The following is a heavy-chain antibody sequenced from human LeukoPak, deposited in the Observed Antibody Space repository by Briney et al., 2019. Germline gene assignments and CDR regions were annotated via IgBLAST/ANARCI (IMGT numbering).Heavy chain of an antibody. J-gene: IGHJ6*04. CDR1: GGSMSRYY. D-gene: IGHD3-9*01. CDR2: IYYSGSA. CDR3: ASSYYDVLTGSTLEMDV. Sequence: SETLSLTCIVSGGSMSRYYWSWIRQPPGRGLEWIGYIYYSGSAHYNPSLMSRVTISVDMSENQFSLKLSSVTAADTAVYYCASSYYDVLTGSTLEMDVWGKGTTVTVSS. V-gene: IGHV4-59*01.